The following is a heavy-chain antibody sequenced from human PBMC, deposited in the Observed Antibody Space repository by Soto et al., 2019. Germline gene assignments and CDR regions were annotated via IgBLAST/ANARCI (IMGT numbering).Heavy chain of an antibody. Sequence: SETLSLTCTVSGGSISSSIYYWGWIRQPPGRGLEWIASIYYSGSTYYNPSLKSRVTISVDTSKNQFSLKLSSVTAADTAVYYCARTVEMATIFYFDYWGQGTLVTVSS. CDR1: GGSISSSIYY. CDR2: IYYSGST. V-gene: IGHV4-39*01. D-gene: IGHD5-12*01. CDR3: ARTVEMATIFYFDY. J-gene: IGHJ4*02.